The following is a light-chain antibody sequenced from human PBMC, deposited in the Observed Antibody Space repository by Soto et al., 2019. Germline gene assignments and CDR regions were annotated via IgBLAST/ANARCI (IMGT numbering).Light chain of an antibody. Sequence: EIVLTQSPGALCLSPGERATLSCRASQSVSSSYLAWYQQKPGQAPRLLIYGASSRATGIPDRFSGSGSGTDFTLTISRLEPEDFAVYYCQQYGGSPQTFGQGTKVDIK. CDR3: QQYGGSPQT. J-gene: IGKJ1*01. CDR1: QSVSSSY. V-gene: IGKV3-20*01. CDR2: GAS.